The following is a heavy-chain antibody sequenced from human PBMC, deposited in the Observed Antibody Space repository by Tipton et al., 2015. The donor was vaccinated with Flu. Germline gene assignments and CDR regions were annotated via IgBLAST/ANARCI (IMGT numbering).Heavy chain of an antibody. CDR1: GGSFSGYF. D-gene: IGHD3-3*01. Sequence: TLSLTCSVYGGSFSGYFWTWIRQPPGKGLEWIGEINHSGSTHYNSSLKSRVTMSVDSSKNQFSLTLTSVTAADTAVYYCARDGGTYYDFWSGHSSTYYYYGMDVWGQGTTVTVSS. CDR2: INHSGST. V-gene: IGHV4-34*01. CDR3: ARDGGTYYDFWSGHSSTYYYYGMDV. J-gene: IGHJ6*02.